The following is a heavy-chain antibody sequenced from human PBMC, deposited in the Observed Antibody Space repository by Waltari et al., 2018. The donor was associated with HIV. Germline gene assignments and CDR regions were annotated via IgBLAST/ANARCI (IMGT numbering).Heavy chain of an antibody. Sequence: VHLQQWAAGLPKTSETLSLTCAVYGWSFNGYYWTWIRQSPGRGLEWIGEVNDSGDTNYNSSLKSRATMSVNTFKNQFSLKLMSVTAADTATYYCARGDYYYYDSSGLDSWGQGTPVTVSS. CDR2: VNDSGDT. J-gene: IGHJ1*01. CDR1: GWSFNGYY. CDR3: ARGDYYYYDSSGLDS. V-gene: IGHV4-34*02. D-gene: IGHD3-22*01.